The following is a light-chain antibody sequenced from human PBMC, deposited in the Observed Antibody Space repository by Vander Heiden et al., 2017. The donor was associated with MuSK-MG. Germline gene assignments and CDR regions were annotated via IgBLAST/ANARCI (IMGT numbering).Light chain of an antibody. V-gene: IGLV3-1*01. CDR3: QEWNSRNGV. J-gene: IGLJ2*01. CDR2: QDS. Sequence: SYELTQPPSVSVSPGQTASITCSGDKLGDKYACWYQQKPGQSPGLGIYQDSKRPSGIPERFSGSNSGNTATLTISGTQAVDESYDYCQEWNSRNGVFGGGTKLTVL. CDR1: KLGDKY.